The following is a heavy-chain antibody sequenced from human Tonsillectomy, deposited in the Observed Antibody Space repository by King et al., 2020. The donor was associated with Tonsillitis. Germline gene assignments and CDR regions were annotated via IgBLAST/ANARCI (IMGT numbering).Heavy chain of an antibody. CDR3: AHKPKPLLHRYFDP. D-gene: IGHD2-15*01. Sequence: TLKESGPTLVKPTQTLTLTCTFSGVSLTTSGMGVCWIRQPPGKALQWLALIYWVDDKRYSPYLKSRLNITKETSKNQVVLTMTNMDPVDTATYYCAHKPKPLLHRYFDPWGQGTLVTVSS. V-gene: IGHV2-5*02. CDR1: GVSLTTSGMG. J-gene: IGHJ4*02. CDR2: IYWVDDK.